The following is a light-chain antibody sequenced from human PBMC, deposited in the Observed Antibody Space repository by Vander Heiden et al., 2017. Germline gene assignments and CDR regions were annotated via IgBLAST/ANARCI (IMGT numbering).Light chain of an antibody. CDR2: GVS. Sequence: ELLLTQSPGPLSLSPGERAPLSCRASQSISNSQLAWYQQKPSQAPRLLMYGVSNRATGIPDRFSGSGSGTYFTLIISRLEPEDFAVYFCHHYGASPYTFGQGTKLEIK. J-gene: IGKJ2*01. V-gene: IGKV3-20*01. CDR3: HHYGASPYT. CDR1: QSISNSQ.